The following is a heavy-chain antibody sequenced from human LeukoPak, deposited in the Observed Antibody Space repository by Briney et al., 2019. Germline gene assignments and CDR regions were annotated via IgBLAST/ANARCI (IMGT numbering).Heavy chain of an antibody. D-gene: IGHD2-21*02. Sequence: GASVKVSCKSSGYTLTDYYIHWVRQAPGQGLEWMGWINPYTGDTTYAQKFQGRLTVTRETSVTTVYMDLNSLGSDDTAVYYCAKDWEFCGGDCFHAMDVWGQGTTV. V-gene: IGHV1-2*02. CDR1: GYTLTDYY. J-gene: IGHJ6*02. CDR2: INPYTGDT. CDR3: AKDWEFCGGDCFHAMDV.